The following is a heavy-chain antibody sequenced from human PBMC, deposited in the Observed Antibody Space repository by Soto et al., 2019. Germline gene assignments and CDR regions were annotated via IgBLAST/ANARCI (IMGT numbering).Heavy chain of an antibody. CDR3: ARDPYDSSGYIPIVDY. Sequence: EVQLVESGGGLVKPGGSLRLSCAASGFTFSSYSMNWVRQAPGKGLEWVSSISSSSSYIYYADSVKGRFTISRDNAKNSLHLQMYSLRAEDTPVYYCARDPYDSSGYIPIVDYWGQGTLVTVSS. CDR1: GFTFSSYS. D-gene: IGHD3-22*01. CDR2: ISSSSSYI. J-gene: IGHJ4*02. V-gene: IGHV3-21*01.